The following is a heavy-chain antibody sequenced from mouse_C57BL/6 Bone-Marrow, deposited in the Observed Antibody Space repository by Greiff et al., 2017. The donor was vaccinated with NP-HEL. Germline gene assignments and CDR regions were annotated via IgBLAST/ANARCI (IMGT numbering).Heavy chain of an antibody. J-gene: IGHJ2*01. Sequence: EVKLVESGGDLVKPGGSLKLSCAASGFTFSSYGMSWVRQTPDKRLEWVATISSGGSYTYYPDSVKGRFTISRDNAKNTLYLQMSRLQSEDTAMYYCARLRFITTVVGDYWGQGTTLTVSS. CDR1: GFTFSSYG. D-gene: IGHD1-1*01. CDR2: ISSGGSYT. V-gene: IGHV5-6*01. CDR3: ARLRFITTVVGDY.